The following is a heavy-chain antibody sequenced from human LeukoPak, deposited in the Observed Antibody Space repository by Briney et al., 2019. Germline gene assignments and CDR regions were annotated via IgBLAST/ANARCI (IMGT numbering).Heavy chain of an antibody. CDR3: ARRPGWFDP. CDR1: GFTLSSYW. V-gene: IGHV3-7*01. Sequence: AGESLRLSCAASGFTLSSYWMSWVRQAPGKGLEWVANIKEDGSEKYYVDSVKGRFTISRDNAKNSLHLQMNSLRAEDTAVYYCARRPGWFDPWGQGTLVTVSS. CDR2: IKEDGSEK. J-gene: IGHJ5*02.